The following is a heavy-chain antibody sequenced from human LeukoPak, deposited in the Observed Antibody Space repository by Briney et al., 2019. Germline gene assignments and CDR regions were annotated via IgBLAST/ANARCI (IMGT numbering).Heavy chain of an antibody. CDR2: ISSSGSTI. D-gene: IGHD5-12*01. CDR3: ARDYDWSIDQ. V-gene: IGHV3-11*04. J-gene: IGHJ5*02. CDR1: GFTFSDYY. Sequence: GGSLRLSCAASGFTFSDYYMSWIRQAPGKGLEWVSYISSSGSTIYYADSVKGRFTISRDNARNTLYLQMSSLRADDTGVHYCARDYDWSIDQWGQGTLVTVSS.